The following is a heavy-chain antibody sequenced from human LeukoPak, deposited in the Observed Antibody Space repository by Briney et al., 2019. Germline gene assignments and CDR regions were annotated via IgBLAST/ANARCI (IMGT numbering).Heavy chain of an antibody. CDR3: ARDWGYYSFDS. V-gene: IGHV4-61*02. J-gene: IGHJ4*02. D-gene: IGHD3-3*01. CDR2: IYTSGST. CDR1: GGSISSGSYY. Sequence: SETLSLTCTVSGGSISSGSYYWSWIRQPAGKGLEWIGRIYTSGSTNCNPSLKSRVTISVDTSKNQFSLKLTSVTAADTAIYYCARDWGYYSFDSWGQGTQVTVSS.